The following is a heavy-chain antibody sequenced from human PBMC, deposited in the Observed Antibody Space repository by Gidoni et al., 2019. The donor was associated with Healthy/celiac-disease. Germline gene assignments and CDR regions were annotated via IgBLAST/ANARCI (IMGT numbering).Heavy chain of an antibody. CDR2: IYHSGST. CDR1: GYSISRGYY. V-gene: IGHV4-38-2*02. J-gene: IGHJ5*02. CDR3: ARVIAAAGNNWFDP. D-gene: IGHD6-13*01. Sequence: QVQLQESGPGRVKPSETLSLTCTVYGYSISRGYYWGWIRQPPGKGLEWIGSIYHSGSTYYNPSLKSRVTISVDTSKNQFSLKLSSVTAADTAVYYCARVIAAAGNNWFDPWGQGTLVTVSS.